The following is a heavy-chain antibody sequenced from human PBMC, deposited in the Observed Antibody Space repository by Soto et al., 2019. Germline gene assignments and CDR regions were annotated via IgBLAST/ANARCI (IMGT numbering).Heavy chain of an antibody. CDR3: ARGYCGGDCYRTPTNYYYGMDV. CDR1: GYTFTSYA. D-gene: IGHD2-21*02. J-gene: IGHJ6*02. Sequence: ASVKVSCKASGYTFTSYAMHWVRQAPGQRLEWMGWINAGNGNTKYSQKFQGRVTITRDTSASTAYMELSSLRSEDTAVYYCARGYCGGDCYRTPTNYYYGMDVWGQGTTVTVSS. CDR2: INAGNGNT. V-gene: IGHV1-3*01.